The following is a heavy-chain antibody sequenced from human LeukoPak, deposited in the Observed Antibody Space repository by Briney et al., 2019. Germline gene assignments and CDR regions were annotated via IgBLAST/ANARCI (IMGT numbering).Heavy chain of an antibody. D-gene: IGHD3-10*01. CDR2: IYSGGST. V-gene: IGHV3-66*01. CDR3: ARTYGSGIFDY. CDR1: EFSVGSNY. Sequence: GGSLRLSCAASEFSVGSNYMTWVRQAPGKGLEWVSLIYSGGSTYYADSVKGRFTISRDNSKNTLYLQMNSLRAEDTAVYYCARTYGSGIFDYWGQGTLVTVSS. J-gene: IGHJ4*02.